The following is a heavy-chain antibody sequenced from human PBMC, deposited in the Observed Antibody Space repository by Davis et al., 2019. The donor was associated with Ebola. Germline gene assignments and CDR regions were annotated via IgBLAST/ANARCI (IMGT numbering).Heavy chain of an antibody. CDR3: ARIHKDYIYYTGMDV. CDR2: ISVSGGAT. Sequence: PGGSLRLSCVASGISISDNYMSWSRQAPGKGLEWISYISVSGGATYYIDSVKGRFTISRDNDKESVYLQMTNLRAEDSATYYCARIHKDYIYYTGMDVWGQGTTVTVSS. J-gene: IGHJ6*02. CDR1: GISISDNY. V-gene: IGHV3-11*01. D-gene: IGHD4-11*01.